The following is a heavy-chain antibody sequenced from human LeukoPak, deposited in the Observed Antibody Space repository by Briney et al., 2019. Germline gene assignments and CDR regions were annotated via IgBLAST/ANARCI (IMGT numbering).Heavy chain of an antibody. Sequence: GGSLRLSCSASGFTFYNYAMHWVRQAPMKGLEWVASINGRNDEISYADSGKVRFTISRDNAKTSLYLQMNSLETEDMGLYYCARRRNCDHIFDSSGQGSLVTASS. V-gene: IGHV3-9*03. CDR3: ARRRNCDHIFDS. CDR1: GFTFYNYA. J-gene: IGHJ4*02. D-gene: IGHD1-20*01. CDR2: INGRNDEI.